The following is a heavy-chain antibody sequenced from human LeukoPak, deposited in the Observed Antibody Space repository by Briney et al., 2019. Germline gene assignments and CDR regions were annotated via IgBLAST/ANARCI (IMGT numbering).Heavy chain of an antibody. D-gene: IGHD3-16*02. J-gene: IGHJ3*02. CDR2: ISSSGTYI. Sequence: PGGSLRLSCTASGYTFSDYSVNWVRHAAGKGLEWVSSISSSGTYIFYADSVQGRFTISRDNARNSLFLQMNNLRAEDTALYYCVSGNDPDSVWRTYRLDAFDIWGQGTMVIVSS. V-gene: IGHV3-21*01. CDR1: GYTFSDYS. CDR3: VSGNDPDSVWRTYRLDAFDI.